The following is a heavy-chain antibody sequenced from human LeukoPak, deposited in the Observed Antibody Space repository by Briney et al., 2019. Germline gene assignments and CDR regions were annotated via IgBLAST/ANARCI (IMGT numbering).Heavy chain of an antibody. CDR2: ISSSSSYI. CDR3: AREFLENYDILTGYYLS. D-gene: IGHD3-9*01. J-gene: IGHJ5*02. V-gene: IGHV3-21*01. Sequence: GGSLRLSCAASGFTFSSYSMNWVRQAPGKGLEWVSSISSSSSYIYYADSVKGRFTISRDNAKNSLYLQMNSLRAEDTAVYYCAREFLENYDILTGYYLSWGQGTLVTVSP. CDR1: GFTFSSYS.